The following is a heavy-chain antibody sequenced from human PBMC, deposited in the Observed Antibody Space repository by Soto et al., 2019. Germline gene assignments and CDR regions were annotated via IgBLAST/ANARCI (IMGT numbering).Heavy chain of an antibody. V-gene: IGHV3-23*01. J-gene: IGHJ5*02. CDR1: GFTFNNYA. Sequence: EVQLLESGGGLVQPGGSLRLACAASGFTFNNYAMTWVRQAPGRGLEWVSAISGSGDSTFYADSLKGRFTISRDNSKDTLFLRMNSLRADDTAVYYCAKGSYASARESPGSWGQGTLVTVSS. CDR3: AKGSYASARESPGS. CDR2: ISGSGDST. D-gene: IGHD3-10*01.